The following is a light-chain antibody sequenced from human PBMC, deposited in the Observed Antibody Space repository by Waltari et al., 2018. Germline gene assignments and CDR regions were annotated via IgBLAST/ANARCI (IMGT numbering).Light chain of an antibody. CDR2: AVS. V-gene: IGKV1-9*01. J-gene: IGKJ4*01. CDR1: QDISSY. Sequence: IQLSQSPSPLSASVGDRVTIPCRASQDISSYLAWYQQKPGKAPKLLIYAVSTLQSGVPSRFSGSGSGTDFTLTISSLQPEDFATYYCQQLNSYPLLTFGGGTKVEVK. CDR3: QQLNSYPLLT.